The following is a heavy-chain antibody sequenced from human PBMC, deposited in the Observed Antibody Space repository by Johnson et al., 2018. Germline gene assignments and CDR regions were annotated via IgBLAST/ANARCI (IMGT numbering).Heavy chain of an antibody. V-gene: IGHV3-30-3*01. D-gene: IGHD2-21*02. J-gene: IGHJ1*01. CDR3: ASCGGDCYGAEYFQH. CDR1: GFTFSSYA. Sequence: QVQLVQSGGGVVQPGRSLRLSCAASGFTFSSYAMHWVRQAPGKGLEWVAVISYDGSNKYYADSVKGRFTMSRDNSKNTLYLQMNSLRAEDTAVYYCASCGGDCYGAEYFQHWGQGNLVTVSS. CDR2: ISYDGSNK.